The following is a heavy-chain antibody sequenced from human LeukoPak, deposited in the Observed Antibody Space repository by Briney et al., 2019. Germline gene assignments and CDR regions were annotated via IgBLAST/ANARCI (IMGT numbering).Heavy chain of an antibody. CDR2: IYYSGST. Sequence: PSETLSLTCTVSGGSISSYYWSWIRQSPGKGLEWIGYIYYSGSTNYNPSLKSRVTISVDTSKNQFSLKLSSVTAADTAVYYCARTIAVSWYFDLWGRGTLVTVSS. V-gene: IGHV4-59*01. CDR3: ARTIAVSWYFDL. J-gene: IGHJ2*01. CDR1: GGSISSYY. D-gene: IGHD6-19*01.